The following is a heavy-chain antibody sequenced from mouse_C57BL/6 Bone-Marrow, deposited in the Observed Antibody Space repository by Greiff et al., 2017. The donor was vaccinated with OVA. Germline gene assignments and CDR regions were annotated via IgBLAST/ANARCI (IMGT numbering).Heavy chain of an antibody. D-gene: IGHD1-1*01. CDR2: INYDGSST. Sequence: EVKLMESEGGLVQPGSSMKLSCTASGFTFSDYYMAWVRQVPEKGLEWVANINYDGSSTYYLDSLKSRFIISRDNAKNILYLQMSSLKSEDTATYYCARDRNYYGSSYYYAMDYWGQVTSVTVSS. J-gene: IGHJ4*01. V-gene: IGHV5-16*01. CDR3: ARDRNYYGSSYYYAMDY. CDR1: GFTFSDYY.